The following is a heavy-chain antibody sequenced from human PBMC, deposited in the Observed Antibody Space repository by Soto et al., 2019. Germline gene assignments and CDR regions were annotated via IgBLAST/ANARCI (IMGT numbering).Heavy chain of an antibody. CDR1: GGSFSGYY. J-gene: IGHJ4*02. V-gene: IGHV4-34*01. CDR3: ARGKGDY. Sequence: SETLSLTCAVYGGSFSGYYWSWIRQPPGKGLEWIGEINHSGSTNYNPSLKSRVTISVDTSKNQFSLKLSSVTAADTAVYYCARGKGDYWGQGTLVTVSS. CDR2: INHSGST.